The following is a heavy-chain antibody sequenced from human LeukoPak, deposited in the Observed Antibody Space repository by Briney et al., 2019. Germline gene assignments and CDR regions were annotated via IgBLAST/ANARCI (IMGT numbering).Heavy chain of an antibody. CDR2: IYYTGST. CDR3: ARDWGVSARPGYMDV. Sequence: SKTLSLTCTVSGDSIRSYYWSWIRQPPGKGLEWICYIYYTGSTKYNPSLKSRVTISVDTSKNQFSLRLSSVTAADTAVYYCARDWGVSARPGYMDVWGKGTTVTVSS. J-gene: IGHJ6*03. V-gene: IGHV4-59*01. CDR1: GDSIRSYY. D-gene: IGHD6-6*01.